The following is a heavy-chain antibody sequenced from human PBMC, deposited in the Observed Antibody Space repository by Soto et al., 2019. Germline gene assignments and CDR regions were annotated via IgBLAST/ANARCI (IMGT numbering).Heavy chain of an antibody. Sequence: PSETLSLTCTVSGGSISSGGYYWSWIRQHPGKGLEWIGYIYYSGSTYYNPSLKSRVTISVDTSKNQFSLKLSSVTAADTAVYYCARGRVLRYFDWFPNTPRHSYGMDVWGQGTTVTVSS. V-gene: IGHV4-31*03. CDR3: ARGRVLRYFDWFPNTPRHSYGMDV. CDR2: IYYSGST. J-gene: IGHJ6*02. CDR1: GGSISSGGYY. D-gene: IGHD3-9*01.